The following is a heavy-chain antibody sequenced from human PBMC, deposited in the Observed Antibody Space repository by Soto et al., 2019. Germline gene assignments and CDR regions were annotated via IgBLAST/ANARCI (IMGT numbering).Heavy chain of an antibody. V-gene: IGHV4-59*08. Sequence: SDTLSLTCTVSGGSISSYYWSWIRQPPGKGLEWIGYIYYSGSTNYNPSLKSRVTISVDTSKNQLSLKLSSVTAADTAVYYCARRYGYYFDYWGQGTLVTV. D-gene: IGHD4-17*01. CDR3: ARRYGYYFDY. CDR1: GGSISSYY. CDR2: IYYSGST. J-gene: IGHJ4*02.